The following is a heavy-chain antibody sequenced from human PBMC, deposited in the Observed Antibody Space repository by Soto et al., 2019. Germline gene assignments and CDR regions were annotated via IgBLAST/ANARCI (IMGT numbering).Heavy chain of an antibody. V-gene: IGHV4-61*01. CDR3: ARDFAYFDS. CDR1: GGSLKSRSYS. J-gene: IGHJ4*02. Sequence: LXLTFTVSGGSLKSRSYSWSWIRQPPGKGLEWIGYVYHTGRTSYNPPLKSRVSISMDTYKNQFSLNLDSVNAADKAVYFCARDFAYFDSWGQGTPVTVSS. D-gene: IGHD3-3*01. CDR2: VYHTGRT.